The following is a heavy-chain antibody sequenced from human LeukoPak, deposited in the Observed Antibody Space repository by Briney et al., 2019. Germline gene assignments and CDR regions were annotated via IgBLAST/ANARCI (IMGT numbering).Heavy chain of an antibody. CDR3: ARHERNYGDYDY. CDR2: VHLSGRT. Sequence: PSETLSLTCGVSGGSISSTNWWTWVRQPPGEGLEWIGEVHLSGRTNYNPSLKSRVTISVDTSKNQFSLKLSSVTAADTAVYYCARHERNYGDYDYWGQGTLVTVSS. D-gene: IGHD4-17*01. V-gene: IGHV4-4*02. J-gene: IGHJ4*02. CDR1: GGSISSTNW.